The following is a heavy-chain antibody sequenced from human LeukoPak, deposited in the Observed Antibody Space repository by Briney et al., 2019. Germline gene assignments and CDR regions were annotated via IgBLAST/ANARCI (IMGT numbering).Heavy chain of an antibody. CDR2: ISANNGNT. CDR3: ASRSRTYPYYFHY. J-gene: IGHJ4*02. CDR1: GDTFSKYG. V-gene: IGHV1-18*01. D-gene: IGHD2-2*01. Sequence: GASVKVSCEASGDTFSKYGISSMPQAPGQGLEWMGWISANNGNTNYAQKLQGRVTLTTDTSTNTAYMELRSLRSDDTAVYYCASRSRTYPYYFHYWRQRTLVSVSS.